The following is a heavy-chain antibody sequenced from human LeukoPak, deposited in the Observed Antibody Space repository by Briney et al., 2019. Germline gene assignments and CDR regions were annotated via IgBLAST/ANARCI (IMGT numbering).Heavy chain of an antibody. V-gene: IGHV3-23*01. Sequence: GGSLRLSCAASGFTFSSYAMSWVRQALGKGLEWVSAISGSGGSTYYADSVKGRSTISRDNSKNTLYLQMNSLRAEDTAVYYCAKAAYSDSSGYSDWGQGTLVTVSS. D-gene: IGHD3-22*01. CDR3: AKAAYSDSSGYSD. CDR2: ISGSGGST. CDR1: GFTFSSYA. J-gene: IGHJ4*02.